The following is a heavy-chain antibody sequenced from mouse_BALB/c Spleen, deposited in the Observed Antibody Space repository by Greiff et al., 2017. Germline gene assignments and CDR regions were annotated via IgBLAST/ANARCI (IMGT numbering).Heavy chain of an antibody. J-gene: IGHJ4*01. CDR2: IDPFNGGT. V-gene: IGHV1S135*01. CDR1: GYSFTSYY. D-gene: IGHD1-1*01. Sequence: VQLQQSGPELMKPGASVKISCKASGYSFTSYYMHWVKQSHGKSLEWIGYIDPFNGGTSYNQKFKGKATLTVDKSSSTAYMHLNSLTSEDSAIYYCALGYYGSSRSYAMDYWGQGTSVTVSS. CDR3: ALGYYGSSRSYAMDY.